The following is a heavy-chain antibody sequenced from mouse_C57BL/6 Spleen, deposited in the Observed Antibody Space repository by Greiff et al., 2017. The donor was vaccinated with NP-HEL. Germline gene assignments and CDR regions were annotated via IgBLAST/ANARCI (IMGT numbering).Heavy chain of an antibody. D-gene: IGHD1-1*01. CDR1: GYTFTDHT. CDR3: GRDPITTVVAGYYFDY. CDR2: IYPRDGST. V-gene: IGHV1-78*01. J-gene: IGHJ2*01. Sequence: VQLQQSDAELVKPGASVKISCKVSGYTFTDHTIHWMKQRPEQGLEWIGYIYPRDGSTKYNEKFKGKATLTADKSSRTAYMQLNSLTSEDSAVYFCGRDPITTVVAGYYFDYWGQGTTLTVSS.